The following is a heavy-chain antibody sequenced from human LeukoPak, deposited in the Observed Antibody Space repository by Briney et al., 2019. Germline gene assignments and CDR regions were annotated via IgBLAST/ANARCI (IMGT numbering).Heavy chain of an antibody. Sequence: SETLSLTCNVSGGSISNYYWSWIRQPPGKGLEWIGYIYYSGSTNYNPSLKSRVTISVDSSENQFSLKLTSVTAADTAIYCCARTYSSSSSYMDVWGKGTTVTVSS. CDR3: ARTYSSSSSYMDV. D-gene: IGHD6-6*01. V-gene: IGHV4-59*01. CDR1: GGSISNYY. J-gene: IGHJ6*03. CDR2: IYYSGST.